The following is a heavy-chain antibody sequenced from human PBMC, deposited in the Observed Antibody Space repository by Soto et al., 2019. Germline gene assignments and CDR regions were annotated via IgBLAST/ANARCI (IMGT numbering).Heavy chain of an antibody. Sequence: QVQLVQSGAEVKKPGASVKVSCKASRYTFISYDINWVRQATGQGLEWMGWMNPKSANTGYAQNFQGRVTMTRNTSISTAYMELSSLRSEDTAVYYCARSPSWETTVTPYYFDYWGQGTLVTASS. CDR3: ARSPSWETTVTPYYFDY. CDR1: RYTFISYD. D-gene: IGHD4-4*01. V-gene: IGHV1-8*01. J-gene: IGHJ4*02. CDR2: MNPKSANT.